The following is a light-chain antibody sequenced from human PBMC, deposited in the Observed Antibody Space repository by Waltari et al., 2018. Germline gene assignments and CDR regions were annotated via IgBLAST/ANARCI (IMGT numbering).Light chain of an antibody. J-gene: IGKJ4*01. CDR1: ESVLYSRNNKDH. V-gene: IGKV4-1*01. Sequence: DIVMTQSPESLAVSLGERATIHCKSSESVLYSRNNKDHLAWYQQQPGQRPKLLIYWASTREAGVPDRFSGSGSETEFTLTINSLQAEDVAVYYCQQYYNTPLTFGGGTKVEIK. CDR2: WAS. CDR3: QQYYNTPLT.